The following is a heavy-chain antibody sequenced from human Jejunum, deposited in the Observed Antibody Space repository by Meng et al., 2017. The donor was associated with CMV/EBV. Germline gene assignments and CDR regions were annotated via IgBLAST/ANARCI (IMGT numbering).Heavy chain of an antibody. CDR3: ARLSDS. CDR1: GFTVSSNY. V-gene: IGHV3-53*01. Sequence: SLKISCAASGFTVSSNYMSWVRQAPGKGLEWVSIIYTGGSTYYADSVKGRFTISRDNSKNTLYLQMNSLRADDTAVYYCARLSDSWGQGTLVTVSS. CDR2: IYTGGST. J-gene: IGHJ4*02.